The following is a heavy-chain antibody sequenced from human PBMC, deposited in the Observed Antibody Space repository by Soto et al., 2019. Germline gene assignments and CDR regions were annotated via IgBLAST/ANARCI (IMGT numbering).Heavy chain of an antibody. V-gene: IGHV3-33*01. CDR3: AREAYDFWSGHYYYYGMDV. CDR1: GFTFSSYG. CDR2: IWYDGSNK. Sequence: QVQLVESGGGVVQPGRSLRLSCAASGFTFSSYGMHWVRQAPGKGLEWVAVIWYDGSNKYYADSVKGRFTISRDNSKNTLYLQMNSLRAEDTAVYYCAREAYDFWSGHYYYYGMDVWGQGTTVTVSS. J-gene: IGHJ6*02. D-gene: IGHD3-3*01.